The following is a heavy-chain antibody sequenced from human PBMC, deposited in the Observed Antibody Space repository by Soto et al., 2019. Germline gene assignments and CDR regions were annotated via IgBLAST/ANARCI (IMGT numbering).Heavy chain of an antibody. CDR1: GYSISSGYY. D-gene: IGHD2-2*03. V-gene: IGHV4-38-2*02. J-gene: IGHJ5*02. CDR3: ARDGSGWFDP. CDR2: IYHSGST. Sequence: SETLSLTCSVSGYSISSGYYWGWIRQPPGKGLEWIGSIYHSGSTYYNPSLKSRVTISVDTSKNQFSLKLSSVTAADTAVYYCARDGSGWFDPWGQGTLVTVS.